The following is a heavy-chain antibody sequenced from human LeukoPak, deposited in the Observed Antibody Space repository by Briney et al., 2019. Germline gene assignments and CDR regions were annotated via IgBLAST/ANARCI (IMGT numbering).Heavy chain of an antibody. CDR1: GFTFSSYE. J-gene: IGHJ4*02. CDR2: ISRSGSTI. D-gene: IGHD3-10*02. V-gene: IGHV3-48*03. CDR3: ARDFSGLFDFDY. Sequence: TGGSLRLSCAASGFTFSSYEMNWVRQAPGKGLEWVSYISRSGSTIYYADSVKGRFTISRDNAKNSLYLQMSSLRAEDTAVYYCARDFSGLFDFDYWGQGTLVTVSS.